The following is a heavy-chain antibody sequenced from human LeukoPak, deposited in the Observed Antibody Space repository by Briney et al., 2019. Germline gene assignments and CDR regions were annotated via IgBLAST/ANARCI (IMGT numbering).Heavy chain of an antibody. CDR2: IYYSGST. Sequence: PSETLSLTCTVSGGSISSGGYYWSWIRQHPGKGLEWIGYIYYSGSTHYNPSLKSRVTISVDTSKNQFSLKLSSVTAADTAVYYCARDRAGIAAAGKKNWFDPWGQGTLVTVSS. D-gene: IGHD6-13*01. V-gene: IGHV4-31*03. CDR1: GGSISSGGYY. J-gene: IGHJ5*02. CDR3: ARDRAGIAAAGKKNWFDP.